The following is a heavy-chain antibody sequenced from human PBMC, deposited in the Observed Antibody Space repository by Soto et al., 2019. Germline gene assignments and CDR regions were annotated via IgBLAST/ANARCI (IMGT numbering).Heavy chain of an antibody. J-gene: IGHJ5*02. Sequence: GGSLRLSCAASGFTVSSNYMSWVRQAPGKGLEWVSVIYSGGSTYYADSVKGRFTISRDNSKNTLYLQMNSLRAEDTAVYYCARGRGYCSGGSGCTNWFDPWGQGTLVTVSS. CDR1: GFTVSSNY. D-gene: IGHD2-15*01. CDR2: IYSGGST. V-gene: IGHV3-53*01. CDR3: ARGRGYCSGGSGCTNWFDP.